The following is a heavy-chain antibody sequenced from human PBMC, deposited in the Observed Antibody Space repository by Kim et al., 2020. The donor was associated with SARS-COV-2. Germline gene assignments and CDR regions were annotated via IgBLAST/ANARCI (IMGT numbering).Heavy chain of an antibody. Sequence: TPSIQSRTTITIATPKNQFSLKLSSVTAADTAVYYCARRLGTWFDPWGQGTLITVSS. CDR3: ARRLGTWFDP. V-gene: IGHV4-39*01. D-gene: IGHD7-27*01. J-gene: IGHJ5*02.